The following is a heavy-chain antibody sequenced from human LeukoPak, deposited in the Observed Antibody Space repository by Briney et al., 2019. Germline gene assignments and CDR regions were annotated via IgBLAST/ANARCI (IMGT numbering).Heavy chain of an antibody. CDR3: ANPGRGRDY. CDR1: GFTFSSYA. CDR2: TSYDGSNK. V-gene: IGHV3-30*04. J-gene: IGHJ4*02. D-gene: IGHD1-26*01. Sequence: PGRSLTLSCAASGFTFSSYAMHWVREAPGKGLDWVAVTSYDGSNKYYADSVKGRFTISRDNSKNTLYLQMSGLRADDTAVYYCANPGRGRDYWGQGTLVTVSS.